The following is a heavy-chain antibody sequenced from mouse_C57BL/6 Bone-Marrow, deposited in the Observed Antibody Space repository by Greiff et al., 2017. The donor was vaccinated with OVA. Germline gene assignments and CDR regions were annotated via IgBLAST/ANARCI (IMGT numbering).Heavy chain of an antibody. CDR3: ARNPYFDY. CDR1: GFTFSSYA. J-gene: IGHJ2*01. CDR2: ISDGGSYT. V-gene: IGHV5-4*03. Sequence: EVMLVESGGGLVKPGGSLKLSCAASGFTFSSYAMSWVRQTPEKRLEWVATISDGGSYTYYPDNVKGRFTISRYNAKNHLYLQMSHLKSEDTAMYYCARNPYFDYWGQGTTLTVSS.